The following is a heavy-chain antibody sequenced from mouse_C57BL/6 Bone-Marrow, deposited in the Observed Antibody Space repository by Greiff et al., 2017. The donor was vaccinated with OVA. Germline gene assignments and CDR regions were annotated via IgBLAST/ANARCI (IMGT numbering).Heavy chain of an antibody. CDR1: GFTFSDYG. CDR3: ARHNRGYWYFDV. Sequence: EVKLVESGGGLVQPGGSLKLSCAASGFTFSDYGMAWVRQAPRKGPEWVAFISNLAYSIYYADTVTGRFTISRENAKNTLYLEMSSLRSEDTAMYYCARHNRGYWYFDVWGTGTTVTVSS. D-gene: IGHD1-3*01. CDR2: ISNLAYSI. V-gene: IGHV5-15*04. J-gene: IGHJ1*03.